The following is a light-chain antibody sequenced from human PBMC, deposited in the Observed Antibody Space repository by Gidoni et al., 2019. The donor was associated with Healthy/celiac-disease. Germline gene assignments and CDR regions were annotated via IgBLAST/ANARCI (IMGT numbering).Light chain of an antibody. CDR3: SSYAGSNNPYV. V-gene: IGLV2-8*01. CDR2: EVS. Sequence: QSALTQPPSASGSPGQSVTISCTGTSSDVGGYNYVSWYQQHPGKAPKLMIYEVSKWPSGVPDRFSGSKSCNTASLTVSGLQAEDEADYYCSSYAGSNNPYVFGTGTKVTVL. J-gene: IGLJ1*01. CDR1: SSDVGGYNY.